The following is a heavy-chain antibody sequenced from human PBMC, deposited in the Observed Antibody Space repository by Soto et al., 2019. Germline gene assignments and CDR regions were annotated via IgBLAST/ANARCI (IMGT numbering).Heavy chain of an antibody. CDR3: AKDAVPGDGVWLAND. Sequence: PVGSLRLSCAASVFTFGSYAMIWIRHFPGKGLEWISGLYGNGGGIHYADSVKGRFTISRDNSAYSVYLQMTNLRVEDTAVYYCAKDAVPGDGVWLANDWGEGTVVIVSS. J-gene: IGHJ4*02. CDR1: VFTFGSYA. V-gene: IGHV3-23*01. D-gene: IGHD4-17*01. CDR2: LYGNGGGI.